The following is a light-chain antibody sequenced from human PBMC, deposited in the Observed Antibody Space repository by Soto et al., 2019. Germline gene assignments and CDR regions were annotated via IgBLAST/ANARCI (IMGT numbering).Light chain of an antibody. CDR1: SSNIGSNT. J-gene: IGLJ1*01. CDR3: AAWDDSLNAL. V-gene: IGLV1-44*01. Sequence: QAVLAQPPSASGTPGQSVTISCSGSSSNIGSNTVNCYQQLPGTAPKLLIYSNSQRPSGVPDRFSGSKSGTSASLAISGLQSEDEADYYCAAWDDSLNALFGTGTQVTV. CDR2: SNS.